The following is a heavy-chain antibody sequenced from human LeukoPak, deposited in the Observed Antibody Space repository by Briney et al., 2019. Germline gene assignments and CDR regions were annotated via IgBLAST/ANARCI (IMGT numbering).Heavy chain of an antibody. CDR2: ISSSGSTV. V-gene: IGHV3-48*03. CDR3: AELGITMIGGV. CDR1: GFTFSSYE. D-gene: IGHD3-10*02. Sequence: GGSLRLSCAASGFTFSSYEMNWVRQAPGKGLEWVSYISSSGSTVYYADSVKGRFTISRDNAKNSLCLQMNSLRAEDTAVYYCAELGITMIGGVWGKGTTVTISS. J-gene: IGHJ6*04.